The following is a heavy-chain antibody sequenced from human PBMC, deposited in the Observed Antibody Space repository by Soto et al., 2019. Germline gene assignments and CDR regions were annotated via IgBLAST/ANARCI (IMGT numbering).Heavy chain of an antibody. V-gene: IGHV3-21*01. CDR3: ARYRGYCSSTSCYTGGYYYYYGMDV. D-gene: IGHD2-2*02. Sequence: GGSLRLSCAASGFTFSSYSMNWVRQAPGKGLEWVSSISSSSSYIYYADSVKGRFTISRDNAKNSLYLQMNSLRAEDTAVYYCARYRGYCSSTSCYTGGYYYYYGMDVWGQGTTVTVSS. J-gene: IGHJ6*02. CDR2: ISSSSSYI. CDR1: GFTFSSYS.